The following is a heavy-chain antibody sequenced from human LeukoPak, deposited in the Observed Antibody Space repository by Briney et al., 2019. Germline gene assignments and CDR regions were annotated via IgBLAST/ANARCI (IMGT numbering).Heavy chain of an antibody. J-gene: IGHJ4*02. CDR1: GYTFTSYV. D-gene: IGHD2-15*01. Sequence: GASVKVSCKASGYTFTSYVISWGRQAPGQGLEWMGWISAYNGNTNNAQKLQGRVTMTTDTSTSTAYMELRSLRSDDTAVYYCARWGGRCSGGSCPFDYWGQGTLVTVSS. CDR2: ISAYNGNT. CDR3: ARWGGRCSGGSCPFDY. V-gene: IGHV1-18*01.